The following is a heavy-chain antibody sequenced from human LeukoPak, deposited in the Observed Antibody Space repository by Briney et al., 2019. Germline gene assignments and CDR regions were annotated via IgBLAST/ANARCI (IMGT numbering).Heavy chain of an antibody. D-gene: IGHD4-11*01. CDR3: ARGMTTPDY. CDR2: INPNSGGT. J-gene: IGHJ4*02. V-gene: IGHV1-2*02. CDR1: GYTFTSYG. Sequence: GASVKVSCKASGYTFTSYGISWVRQAPGQGLEWMGWINPNSGGTNYAQKFQGRVTMTRDTSISTAYMELSRLRSDDTAVYYCARGMTTPDYWGQGTLVTVSS.